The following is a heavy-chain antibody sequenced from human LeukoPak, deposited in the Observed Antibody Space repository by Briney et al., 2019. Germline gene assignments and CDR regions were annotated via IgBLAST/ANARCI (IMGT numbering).Heavy chain of an antibody. CDR2: INSDGSST. CDR1: GLTLSSYW. Sequence: GGSLRLSCAASGLTLSSYWMHWVRQAPGKGLVWVSRINSDGSSTRYADSVKGRFTISRDNAKNTLYLQMNSLRAEDTAVYYCAELTSMVEQYWGQGALVTVSS. CDR3: AELTSMVEQY. J-gene: IGHJ4*02. D-gene: IGHD3-10*01. V-gene: IGHV3-74*01.